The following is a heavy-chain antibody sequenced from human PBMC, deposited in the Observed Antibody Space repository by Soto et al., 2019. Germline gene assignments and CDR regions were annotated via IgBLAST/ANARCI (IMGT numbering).Heavy chain of an antibody. D-gene: IGHD5-18*01. CDR3: AGDRGYSYGLGY. J-gene: IGHJ4*02. CDR1: GFTFSSYS. Sequence: EVQLVESGGGLVKPGGSLRLSCAASGFTFSSYSMNWVRQAPGKGLEWVSSISSSSSYIYYADSVKGRFTISRDNAKNSLYLQMSRLGAGGTAVYYGAGDRGYSYGLGYWGQGPLVTVSS. CDR2: ISSSSSYI. V-gene: IGHV3-21*01.